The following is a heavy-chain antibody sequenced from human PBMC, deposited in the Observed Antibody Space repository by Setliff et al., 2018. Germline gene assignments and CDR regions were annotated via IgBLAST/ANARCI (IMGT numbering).Heavy chain of an antibody. D-gene: IGHD5-18*01. CDR1: GGSIIPYF. CDR3: VRDRTAYSYGLDV. V-gene: IGHV4-59*01. J-gene: IGHJ6*02. CDR2: IYHNGNT. Sequence: PSETLSLTCTVSGGSIIPYFWSWIRQPPGKGLEWIGYIYHNGNTNFNPSLKTRVTMSVDTSKNQFALNLRSVTAADAAVYYCVRDRTAYSYGLDVWGQGTTVTVSS.